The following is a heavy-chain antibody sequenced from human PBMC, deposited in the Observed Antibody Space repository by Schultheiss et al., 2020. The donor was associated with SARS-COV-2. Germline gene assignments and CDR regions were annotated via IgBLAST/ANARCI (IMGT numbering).Heavy chain of an antibody. Sequence: GGSLRLSCAASGLTVSNNYMTWVRQAPGKGLEWVSVIYSGGNTHYADSVRGRFIISRDNSKNTLYLQMTSLRVEETAMYYCVRDGPAASYGMDVWGQGTTVTVSS. V-gene: IGHV3-66*01. J-gene: IGHJ6*02. CDR2: IYSGGNT. CDR3: VRDGPAASYGMDV. CDR1: GLTVSNNY. D-gene: IGHD2-2*01.